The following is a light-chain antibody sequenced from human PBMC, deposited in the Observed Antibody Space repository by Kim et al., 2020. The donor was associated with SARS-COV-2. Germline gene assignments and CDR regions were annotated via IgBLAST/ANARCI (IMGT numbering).Light chain of an antibody. CDR1: SSGVGTYNL. CDR3: CSHAGISTILV. V-gene: IGLV2-23*03. CDR2: EGS. J-gene: IGLJ2*01. Sequence: QSALTQPASVSGSPGQSITISCTGTSSGVGTYNLVSWYQQHPGKAPKLMIYEGSKWPSGVSNRFSGSQSGNTASLTISGLLAEDEADYYCCSHAGISTILVFGGGTQLTVL.